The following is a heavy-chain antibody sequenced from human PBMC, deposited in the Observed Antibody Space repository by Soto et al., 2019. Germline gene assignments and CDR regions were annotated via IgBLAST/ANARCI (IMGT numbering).Heavy chain of an antibody. CDR2: IYYSGST. J-gene: IGHJ4*02. CDR3: ARGCIAVAGLREYYFDY. D-gene: IGHD6-19*01. V-gene: IGHV4-59*08. Sequence: SETLSLTCTVSGGSISSYYWSWIRQPPGKGLEWIGYIYYSGSTNYNPSLKSRVTISVDTSKNQFSLKLSSVTAADTAVYYCARGCIAVAGLREYYFDYWGQGTLVTV. CDR1: GGSISSYY.